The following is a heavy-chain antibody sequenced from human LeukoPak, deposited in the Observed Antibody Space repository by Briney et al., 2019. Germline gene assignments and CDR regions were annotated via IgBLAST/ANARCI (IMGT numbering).Heavy chain of an antibody. Sequence: PSGTLSLTCTVSGGSISSYYWSWIRQPPGKGLEWIGYIYYSGSTNYNPSLKSRVTISVDTSKNQFSLKLSSVTAADTAVYYCAREKSYSSYHWFDPWGQGTLVTVSS. CDR2: IYYSGST. CDR1: GGSISSYY. J-gene: IGHJ5*02. D-gene: IGHD6-19*01. V-gene: IGHV4-59*01. CDR3: AREKSYSSYHWFDP.